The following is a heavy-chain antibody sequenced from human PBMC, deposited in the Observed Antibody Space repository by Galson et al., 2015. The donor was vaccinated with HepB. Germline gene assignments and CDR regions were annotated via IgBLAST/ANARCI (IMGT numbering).Heavy chain of an antibody. J-gene: IGHJ4*02. Sequence: SLRLSCAASGFTFSSYAMHWVRQAPGKGLEWVAVISYDGSNKYYADSVKGRFTISRDNSKNTLYLQMNSLRAEDTAVYYCARDHWYYYDSSGTGEAYYFDYWGQGTLVTVSS. CDR2: ISYDGSNK. CDR3: ARDHWYYYDSSGTGEAYYFDY. V-gene: IGHV3-30-3*01. CDR1: GFTFSSYA. D-gene: IGHD3-22*01.